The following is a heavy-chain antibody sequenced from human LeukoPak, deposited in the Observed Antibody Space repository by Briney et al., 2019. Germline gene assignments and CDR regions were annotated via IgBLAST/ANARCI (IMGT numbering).Heavy chain of an antibody. CDR3: ARDLRYFDWFA. CDR2: INPNSGGT. D-gene: IGHD3-9*01. Sequence: ASVKVSCKASGYTFIGHFIHWVRQAPGQGLEWMGWINPNSGGTNYAQKFQGRVTMTRDTSISTAYMELSRLRSDDTAVYYCARDLRYFDWFAWGQGTLVTVSS. CDR1: GYTFIGHF. V-gene: IGHV1-2*02. J-gene: IGHJ5*02.